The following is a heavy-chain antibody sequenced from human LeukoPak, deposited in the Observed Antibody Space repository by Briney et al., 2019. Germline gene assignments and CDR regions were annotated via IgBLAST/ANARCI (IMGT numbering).Heavy chain of an antibody. CDR3: ARDVKVVINSAFDI. J-gene: IGHJ3*02. CDR1: GGSFSGYY. V-gene: IGHV4-34*01. CDR2: INHSGST. D-gene: IGHD3-22*01. Sequence: SETLSLTCAVYGGSFSGYYWSWIRQPPGKGLEWIGEINHSGSTNYNPSLKSRVTISVDTSKNQFSLKLSSVTAADTAVYYCARDVKVVINSAFDIWGQGTMVTVSS.